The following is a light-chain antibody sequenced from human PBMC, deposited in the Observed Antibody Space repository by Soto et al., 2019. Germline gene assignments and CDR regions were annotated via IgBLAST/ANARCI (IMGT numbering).Light chain of an antibody. V-gene: IGLV2-8*01. Sequence: QSVLTQPPSASGSFGQSVTISCTGTSSDDGGYNYVSWYQQHPGKAPKLMIYEVSERPSGVPDRFSGSKSGNTASLTVSGLQADDEADYYCSSYSGTNYHYVFGTGTKLTVL. CDR3: SSYSGTNYHYV. CDR2: EVS. CDR1: SSDDGGYNY. J-gene: IGLJ1*01.